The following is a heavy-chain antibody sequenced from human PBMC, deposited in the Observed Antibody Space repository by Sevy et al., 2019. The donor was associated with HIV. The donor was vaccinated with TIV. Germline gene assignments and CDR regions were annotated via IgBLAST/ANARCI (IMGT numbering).Heavy chain of an antibody. CDR1: GYTFTGYY. CDR3: ARGFLPPAVSIAVYYYYYGMDV. V-gene: IGHV1-2*02. Sequence: ASVKVSCKASGYTFTGYYMHWVRQAPGQGLEWMGWINPNSGGTNYAQKFQGRVTMTRDTSISIAYMELSRLRSDDTAVYYCARGFLPPAVSIAVYYYYYGMDVWGQGTTVTVSS. CDR2: INPNSGGT. D-gene: IGHD6-6*01. J-gene: IGHJ6*02.